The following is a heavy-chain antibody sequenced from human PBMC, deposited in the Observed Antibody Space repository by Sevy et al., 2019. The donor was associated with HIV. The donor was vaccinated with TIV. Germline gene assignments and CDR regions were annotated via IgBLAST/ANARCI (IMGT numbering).Heavy chain of an antibody. V-gene: IGHV1-24*01. Sequence: ASVKVSCKVSGYTLSALSMHWVRQAPGKGLEWMGGFDEDGETLYAQKCQGRVTMTEDTSTDTGYMELSRLRSEDTAVYYCATDIVVGRDYWGQGTLVTVSS. CDR3: ATDIVVGRDY. D-gene: IGHD2-2*01. CDR1: GYTLSALS. CDR2: FDEDGET. J-gene: IGHJ4*02.